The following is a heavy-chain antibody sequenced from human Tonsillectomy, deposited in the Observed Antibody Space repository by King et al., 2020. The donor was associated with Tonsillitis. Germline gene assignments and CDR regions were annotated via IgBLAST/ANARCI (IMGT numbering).Heavy chain of an antibody. Sequence: VQLVESGGGVVQPGRSLRLSCAASGFTFSSYGMHWVRQAPGKGLEWVAVIWYDGSNKYYADSVKGRFTISRDNSKNTLYLQMNSLRAEETAGYYCARGYYYGSGSYYLPFRYWGQGTLVTVSS. J-gene: IGHJ4*02. CDR3: ARGYYYGSGSYYLPFRY. CDR2: IWYDGSNK. D-gene: IGHD3-10*01. V-gene: IGHV3-33*01. CDR1: GFTFSSYG.